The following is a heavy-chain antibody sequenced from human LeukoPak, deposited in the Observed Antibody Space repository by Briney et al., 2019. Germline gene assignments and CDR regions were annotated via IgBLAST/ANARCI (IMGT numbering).Heavy chain of an antibody. CDR3: AGGWDLTTVTTTGVDAFDI. CDR1: GFTVSSNY. Sequence: GGSLRLSCAASGFTVSSNYMSWVRQAPGKGLEWVSVIYSGGSTYYADSVKGRFTISRDNSKNTLYLQMNSLRSDDTAVYYCAGGWDLTTVTTTGVDAFDIWGQGTMVTVSS. D-gene: IGHD4-17*01. J-gene: IGHJ3*02. V-gene: IGHV3-53*05. CDR2: IYSGGST.